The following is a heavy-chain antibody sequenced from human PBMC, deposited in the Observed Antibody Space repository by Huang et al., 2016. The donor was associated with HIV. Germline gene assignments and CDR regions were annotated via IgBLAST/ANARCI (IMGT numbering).Heavy chain of an antibody. Sequence: QVQLVQSGGEVKKPGASVKVPCKASDYTFTSYGISLVRQATGQGLEWMGGISTNNGDTNYAQKFQGRVTMTTDTSTSTAYMELRSLRSDDTAVYYCGGSSGYWSFDYWGQGTLVTVSS. D-gene: IGHD3-22*01. CDR2: ISTNNGDT. V-gene: IGHV1-18*04. J-gene: IGHJ4*02. CDR1: DYTFTSYG. CDR3: GGSSGYWSFDY.